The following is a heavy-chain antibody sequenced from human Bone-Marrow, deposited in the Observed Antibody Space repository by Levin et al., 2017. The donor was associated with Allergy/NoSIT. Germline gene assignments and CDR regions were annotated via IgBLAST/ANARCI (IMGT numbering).Heavy chain of an antibody. CDR3: ARDSPYISSWYGRGDC. J-gene: IGHJ4*02. D-gene: IGHD6-13*01. CDR1: GFTFSTYG. V-gene: IGHV3-23*01. Sequence: RGESLKISCAASGFTFSTYGMSWVRQAPGKGLEWVSSISGTGGGTYYADSVKGRFTMSRDNSKNTLYLQMNSLRVEDTALYYCARDSPYISSWYGRGDCWGQGTLVTVSS. CDR2: ISGTGGGT.